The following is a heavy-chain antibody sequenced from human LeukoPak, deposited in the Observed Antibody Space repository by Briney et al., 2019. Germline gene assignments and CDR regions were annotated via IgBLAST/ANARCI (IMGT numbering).Heavy chain of an antibody. D-gene: IGHD1-7*01. CDR2: VNPNSGGT. V-gene: IGHV1-2*02. CDR1: GYTVTAYY. Sequence: APLKVSSTASGYTVTAYYMHWVRQAPGQGPEWMGWVNPNSGGTHYAPRFQGRVTMTRDTSISTAYMELSRLISDDTAVYYCARDAVGGNFVFDPWGQGTLVTVSS. CDR3: ARDAVGGNFVFDP. J-gene: IGHJ5*02.